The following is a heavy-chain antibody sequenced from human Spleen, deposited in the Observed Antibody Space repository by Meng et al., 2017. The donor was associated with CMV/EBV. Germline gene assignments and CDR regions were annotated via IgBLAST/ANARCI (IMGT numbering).Heavy chain of an antibody. D-gene: IGHD3-22*01. CDR2: IWYDGTSK. CDR1: GFSFSMYG. Sequence: GESLKISCAASGFSFSMYGMHWVRQAPGKGLEWVSVIWYDGTSKYYVDSVKGRFTISRDNAKNSLYLQMNSLRAEDTATYYCARHGYDNPKYYGMDVWGQGTTVTVSS. V-gene: IGHV3-33*01. CDR3: ARHGYDNPKYYGMDV. J-gene: IGHJ6*02.